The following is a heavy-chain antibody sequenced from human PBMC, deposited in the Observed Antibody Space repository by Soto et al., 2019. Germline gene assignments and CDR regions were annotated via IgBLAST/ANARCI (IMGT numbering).Heavy chain of an antibody. CDR2: ISAYNGNT. Sequence: ASVKVSCQASGYTFTSYGISWVRQAPGQGLEWMGWISAYNGNTNYAQKLQGRVTMTTDTSTSTAYMELRSLRSDDTAVYYCARVEGPAATNNPYYYYYMDVWGKGTTVTV. CDR1: GYTFTSYG. D-gene: IGHD2-2*01. J-gene: IGHJ6*03. CDR3: ARVEGPAATNNPYYYYYMDV. V-gene: IGHV1-18*01.